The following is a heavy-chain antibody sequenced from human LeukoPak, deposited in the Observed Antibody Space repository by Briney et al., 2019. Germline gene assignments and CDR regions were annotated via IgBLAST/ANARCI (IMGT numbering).Heavy chain of an antibody. J-gene: IGHJ4*02. V-gene: IGHV1-2*02. CDR2: INPNSGGT. CDR3: ARDTSRSYYGSGSLPLQ. D-gene: IGHD3-10*01. CDR1: GYTFTGYY. Sequence: ASVKVSCKASGYTFTGYYMHWVRQAPGQGLEWMGWINPNSGGTNYAQKFQGRVTMTRDTSISTAYMELSRLRSDDTAVYYCARDTSRSYYGSGSLPLQWGQGTLVTVSS.